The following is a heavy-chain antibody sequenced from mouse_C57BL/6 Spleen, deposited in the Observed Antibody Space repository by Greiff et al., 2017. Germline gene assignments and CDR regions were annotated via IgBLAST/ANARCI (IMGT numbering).Heavy chain of an antibody. D-gene: IGHD1-1*01. CDR2: ISSGSSTI. V-gene: IGHV5-17*01. CDR3: AREGSSYRWYFDV. CDR1: GFTFSDYG. Sequence: EVQLVESGGGLVKPGGSLKLSCAASGFTFSDYGMHWVRQAPEKGLEWVSYISSGSSTIYYADTVKGRFPIFRDNAKNTLFLQMTSLRSEDTAMYYCAREGSSYRWYFDVWGTGTTVTVSS. J-gene: IGHJ1*03.